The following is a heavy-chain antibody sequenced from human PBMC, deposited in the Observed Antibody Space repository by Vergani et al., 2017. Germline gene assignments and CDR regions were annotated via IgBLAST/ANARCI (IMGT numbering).Heavy chain of an antibody. V-gene: IGHV4-39*01. Sequence: QLQLQESGPGLVKPSETLSLTCTVSGGSISSSSYYWGWIRQPPGKGLEWIGSIYYSGSTYYNPSLKSRVTISVDTSKNQFSLKLSSVTAADTAVYYCASLGLPSGYYYNDAFDIWGQGTMSPSRQ. CDR2: IYYSGST. J-gene: IGHJ3*02. D-gene: IGHD3-22*01. CDR1: GGSISSSSYY. CDR3: ASLGLPSGYYYNDAFDI.